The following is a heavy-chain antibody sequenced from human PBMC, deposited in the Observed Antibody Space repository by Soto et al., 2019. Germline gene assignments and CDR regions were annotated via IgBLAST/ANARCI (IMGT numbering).Heavy chain of an antibody. D-gene: IGHD2-21*02. CDR3: EKPSISDCGGDCTVDT. CDR2: ISATGGST. CDR1: GFTFSSYT. Sequence: PGGSLRLSCAASGFTFSSYTMSWVRQAPGKGLEWVSGISATGGSTYYADSVKGRFTFSRDNSKNTLYLQMNSLRAEDTAVYYCEKPSISDCGGDCTVDTWGQGTLVTVSS. V-gene: IGHV3-23*01. J-gene: IGHJ5*02.